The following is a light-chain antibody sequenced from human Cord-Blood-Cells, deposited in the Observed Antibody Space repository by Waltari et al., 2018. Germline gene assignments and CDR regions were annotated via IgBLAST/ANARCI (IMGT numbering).Light chain of an antibody. V-gene: IGLV7-46*01. J-gene: IGLJ3*02. Sequence: QAVVTQEPSLTVSPGGTVTLTCGSSTGAVTSGHYPYWFQQKPGQPPKTLIYETSNKHSWTPARFSGSLLGGKAALTLSGAQPEDEAEYYCLLSYSGARVFGGGTKLTVL. CDR3: LLSYSGARV. CDR2: ETS. CDR1: TGAVTSGHY.